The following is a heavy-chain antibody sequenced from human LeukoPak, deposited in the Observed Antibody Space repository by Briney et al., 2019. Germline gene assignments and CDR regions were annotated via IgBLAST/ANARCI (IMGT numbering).Heavy chain of an antibody. CDR3: AREWAVAGIDFDY. CDR1: GGSISSGSYY. D-gene: IGHD6-19*01. J-gene: IGHJ4*02. CDR2: IYTSGST. Sequence: SQTLSLTCTVSGGSISSGSYYWSWIRQPAGKGLEWIGRIYTSGSTNYNPSLKSRVTISVDTSKNQFSLKLSSVTAADTAVYYCAREWAVAGIDFDYWGQGTLVTVSS. V-gene: IGHV4-61*02.